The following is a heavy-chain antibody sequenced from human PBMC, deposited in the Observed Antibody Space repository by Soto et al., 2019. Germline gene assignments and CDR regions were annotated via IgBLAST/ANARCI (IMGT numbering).Heavy chain of an antibody. CDR1: GFTFTSSA. V-gene: IGHV1-58*01. J-gene: IGHJ6*02. CDR3: AAAVTGTTLYYYYYYGMDV. CDR2: IVVGSGNT. Sequence: RASVKVSCKASGFTFTSSAVQWVRQARGQRLEWIGWIVVGSGNTNYAQKFQERVTITRDMSTSTAYMELSSLRSEDTAVYYCAAAVTGTTLYYYYYYGMDVWGQGTTVTVSS. D-gene: IGHD1-20*01.